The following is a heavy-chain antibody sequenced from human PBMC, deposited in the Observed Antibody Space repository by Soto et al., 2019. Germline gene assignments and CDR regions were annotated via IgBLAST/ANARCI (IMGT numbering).Heavy chain of an antibody. V-gene: IGHV1-8*01. CDR2: MNPNSGNT. J-gene: IGHJ6*02. CDR1: GYTFTSYD. Sequence: ASVKVSRKASGYTFTSYDSNWGRQATGQGLEWRGWMNPNSGNTGYAQKFQGRVTMTRNTFISTAYMELSSLRSEDTAVYYCARVSSSYGMDVWGQGTTVTVSS. D-gene: IGHD6-13*01. CDR3: ARVSSSYGMDV.